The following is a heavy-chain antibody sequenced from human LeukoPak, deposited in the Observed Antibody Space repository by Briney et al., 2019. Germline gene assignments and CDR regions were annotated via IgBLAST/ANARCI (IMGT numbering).Heavy chain of an antibody. Sequence: SVKVSFKASVCTFSSYAISCVRQSPGQALEWVGGIIPISGTANYAQKLQGRVTINADESTSTAYMELSSLRSEETAVYYCATGYGDFRVEGRYFYSWGQGTLVTVSS. J-gene: IGHJ4*02. CDR1: VCTFSSYA. V-gene: IGHV1-69*13. CDR3: ATGYGDFRVEGRYFYS. CDR2: IIPISGTA. D-gene: IGHD4-17*01.